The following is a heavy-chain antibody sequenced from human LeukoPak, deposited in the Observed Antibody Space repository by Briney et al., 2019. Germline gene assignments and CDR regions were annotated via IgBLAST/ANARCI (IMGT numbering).Heavy chain of an antibody. J-gene: IGHJ4*02. CDR1: GYTFTSCG. D-gene: IGHD1-20*01. V-gene: IGHV1-18*01. CDR2: ISAYNGNT. Sequence: ASVKVSCKASGYTFTSCGISWVRQAPGQGLEWMGWISAYNGNTNYAQKLQGRVIMTTDTSTSTAYMELRSLRSDDTAVYYCARGRLYNYYFDYWGQGTLVTVSS. CDR3: ARGRLYNYYFDY.